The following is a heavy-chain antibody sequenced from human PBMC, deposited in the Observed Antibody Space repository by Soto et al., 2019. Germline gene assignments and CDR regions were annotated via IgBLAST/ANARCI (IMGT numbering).Heavy chain of an antibody. CDR3: ARDHDEEPGVTIFGVVSNYYGMDV. J-gene: IGHJ6*02. CDR2: ISSSSSYI. CDR1: GFTFSSYS. D-gene: IGHD3-3*01. Sequence: GGSLRLSCAASGFTFSSYSMNWVRQAPGKGLEWVSSISSSSSYIYYADSVKGRFTISRDNAKNSLYLQMNSLRAEDTAVYYCARDHDEEPGVTIFGVVSNYYGMDVWGQGTTVTVSS. V-gene: IGHV3-21*01.